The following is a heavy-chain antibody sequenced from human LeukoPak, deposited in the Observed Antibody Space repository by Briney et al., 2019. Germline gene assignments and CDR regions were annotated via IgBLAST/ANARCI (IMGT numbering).Heavy chain of an antibody. CDR2: VNDDGSKT. CDR3: ARDYDFWSGPHNWFDP. V-gene: IGHV3-74*01. D-gene: IGHD3-3*01. J-gene: IGHJ5*02. Sequence: PGGSLRLSCAASGFTFRDFWFHWVRQVPGKGPVWVSRVNDDGSKTFYTDSVKGRFTISRDNAKNTVYLQMYSLRVEDTAVYYCARDYDFWSGPHNWFDPWGQGTLVTVSS. CDR1: GFTFRDFW.